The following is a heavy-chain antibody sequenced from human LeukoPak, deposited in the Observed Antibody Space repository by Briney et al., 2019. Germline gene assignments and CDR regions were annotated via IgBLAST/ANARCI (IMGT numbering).Heavy chain of an antibody. J-gene: IGHJ4*02. CDR3: ASGNNYDSSAYCYSDY. V-gene: IGHV1-2*02. D-gene: IGHD3-22*01. Sequence: ASVTVSCKASGYTFTGYYMYWVRQAPGQGLEWMGWINPNSGGTKYAQNFQDRVTMTRDTSISTAYMELSRLRSDDTAVYYCASGNNYDSSAYCYSDYWGQGTLVTVSS. CDR2: INPNSGGT. CDR1: GYTFTGYY.